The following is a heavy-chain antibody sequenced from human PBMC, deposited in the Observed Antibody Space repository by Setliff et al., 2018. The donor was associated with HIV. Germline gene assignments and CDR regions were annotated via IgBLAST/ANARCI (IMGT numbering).Heavy chain of an antibody. V-gene: IGHV4-4*08. CDR1: GGSISGNA. CDR2: SSTSGCT. Sequence: SETLSLTCSVSGGSISGNAWSWIRQPPGKGLEWIGYSSTSGCTNCNPSLESRVTISVDTSKNQFSLRLSSVTAADTAVYYCARLVDSAAVPQDYFDYWGQGTLVTVSS. CDR3: ARLVDSAAVPQDYFDY. J-gene: IGHJ4*02. D-gene: IGHD6-6*01.